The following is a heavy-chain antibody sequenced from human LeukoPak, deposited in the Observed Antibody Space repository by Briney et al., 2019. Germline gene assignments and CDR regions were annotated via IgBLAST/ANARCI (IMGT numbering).Heavy chain of an antibody. J-gene: IGHJ6*03. Sequence: GASVKVSCKASGYTFTGYYMHWVRQAPGQGLEWMGWINPNSGGTNYAQKFQGRVTMTRDTSISTAYMELSRLRSDDTAVYYCARDLTIFGHAAAASRGYYYYYMDVWGKGTTVTVSS. D-gene: IGHD3-3*02. V-gene: IGHV1-2*02. CDR1: GYTFTGYY. CDR2: INPNSGGT. CDR3: ARDLTIFGHAAAASRGYYYYYMDV.